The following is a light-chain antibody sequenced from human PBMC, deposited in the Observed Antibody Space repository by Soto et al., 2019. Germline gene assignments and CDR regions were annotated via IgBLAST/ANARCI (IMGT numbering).Light chain of an antibody. Sequence: EIVLTQSPATLSVSPGERVTLSCRASETLISFLAWYQHKPGQAPRLLIYGASTRATGVPARFSGSGSATDFTLTISSLQSEDFAVYYCQSYHYWPFAVGHGTKLEI. J-gene: IGKJ2*01. CDR3: QSYHYWPFA. CDR1: ETLISF. V-gene: IGKV3-15*01. CDR2: GAS.